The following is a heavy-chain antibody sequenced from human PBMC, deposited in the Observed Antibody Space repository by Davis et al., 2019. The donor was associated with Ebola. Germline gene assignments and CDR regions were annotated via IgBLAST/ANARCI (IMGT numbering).Heavy chain of an antibody. CDR1: GFTFSSYA. Sequence: GESLKISCAASGFTFSSYAMSWVRQAPGKGLEWVSAISGSGGSTYYADSVKGRFTISRDNSKNTLYLQMNSLRAEDTAVYYCAKVLKEGYCSSTSCYAFDIWGQGTMVTVSS. V-gene: IGHV3-23*01. D-gene: IGHD2-2*01. CDR2: ISGSGGST. CDR3: AKVLKEGYCSSTSCYAFDI. J-gene: IGHJ3*02.